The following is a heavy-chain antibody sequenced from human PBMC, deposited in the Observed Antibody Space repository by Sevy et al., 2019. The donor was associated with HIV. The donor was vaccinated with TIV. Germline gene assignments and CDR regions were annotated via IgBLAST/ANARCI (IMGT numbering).Heavy chain of an antibody. D-gene: IGHD6-13*01. J-gene: IGHJ6*02. CDR1: GFTVTNNY. CDR2: SYSDDSR. V-gene: IGHV3-53*01. Sequence: GGSLRLSCAASGFTVTNNYISWVRQAPGKGLDWVALSYSDDSRYFADSVRGRFTISREGLKNTLYLQMNSLRAEDTAVYDGARLHPHIAAARAMDVWGQGTTVTVSS. CDR3: ARLHPHIAAARAMDV.